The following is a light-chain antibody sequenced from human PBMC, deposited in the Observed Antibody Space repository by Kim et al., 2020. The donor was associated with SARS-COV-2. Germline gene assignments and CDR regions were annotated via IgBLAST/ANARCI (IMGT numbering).Light chain of an antibody. CDR3: QQYGSLPLT. CDR2: GIS. Sequence: SPRERAPVSCGASQSVTDNYLARYQQKPGQAPRLLIYGISNRATGIVDRFSGSGSGTDFTLTISRLEPEDSAVYFCQQYGSLPLTFGGGTKVDIK. V-gene: IGKV3-20*01. J-gene: IGKJ4*01. CDR1: QSVTDNY.